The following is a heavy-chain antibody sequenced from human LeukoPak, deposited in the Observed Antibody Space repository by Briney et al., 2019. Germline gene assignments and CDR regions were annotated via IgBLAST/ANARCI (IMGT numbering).Heavy chain of an antibody. CDR1: GYTSTSYY. Sequence: ASVKVSCKASGYTSTSYYMHWVRQAPGQGLEWMGIINPSGGSTSYAQKFQGRVTMTRDTSTSTVYMELGSLRSEDTAVYYCARGPWITMIVVDDKFDPWGQGTLVTVSS. D-gene: IGHD3-22*01. V-gene: IGHV1-46*01. J-gene: IGHJ5*02. CDR3: ARGPWITMIVVDDKFDP. CDR2: INPSGGST.